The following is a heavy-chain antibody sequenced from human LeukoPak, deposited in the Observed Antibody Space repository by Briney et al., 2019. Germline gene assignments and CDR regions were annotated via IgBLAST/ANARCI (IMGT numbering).Heavy chain of an antibody. V-gene: IGHV3-33*01. J-gene: IGHJ4*02. D-gene: IGHD1-26*01. CDR2: IWYDGSNK. CDR3: ASGMRVGATFDY. CDR1: GFTFSSYG. Sequence: PGGSLRLSCAASGFTFSSYGMHWVRQAPGKGLEWVAVIWYDGSNKYYADSVKCRFTISRDNSKNTLYLQMNSLRAEDTAVYYCASGMRVGATFDYWGQGTLVTVSS.